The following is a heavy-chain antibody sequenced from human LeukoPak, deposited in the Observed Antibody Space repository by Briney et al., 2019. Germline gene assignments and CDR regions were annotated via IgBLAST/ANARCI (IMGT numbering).Heavy chain of an antibody. J-gene: IGHJ4*02. Sequence: GGSLRLSCAASGFTFSSYSMNWVRQAPGKGLEWVSSFSSSSISLYYTDSVKGRFTISRDNAKNSLYLQMNSLRAEDTAVYYCARESSSGIVVAPFDYWGQGTLVTVSS. CDR3: ARESSSGIVVAPFDY. D-gene: IGHD2-15*01. CDR1: GFTFSSYS. V-gene: IGHV3-21*01. CDR2: FSSSSISL.